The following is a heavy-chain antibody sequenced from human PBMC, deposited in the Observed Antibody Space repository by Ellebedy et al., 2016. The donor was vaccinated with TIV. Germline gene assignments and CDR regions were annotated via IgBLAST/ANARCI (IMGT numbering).Heavy chain of an antibody. CDR2: ISVDNGNT. Sequence: AASVKVSCKASGYTFTCYAISWVRQASGQGLEWLGWISVDNGNTKETQKLQGRLTMSTDTSTSTAYLELRSLRSDDTAVYYCARDQEWLRREKLNYWGQGTLVIVSS. D-gene: IGHD5-12*01. CDR3: ARDQEWLRREKLNY. J-gene: IGHJ4*02. V-gene: IGHV1-18*04. CDR1: GYTFTCYA.